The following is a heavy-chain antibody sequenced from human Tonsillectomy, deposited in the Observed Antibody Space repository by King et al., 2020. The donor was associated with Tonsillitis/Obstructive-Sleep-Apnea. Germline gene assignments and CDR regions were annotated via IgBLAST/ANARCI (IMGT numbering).Heavy chain of an antibody. CDR1: RFTFSSYT. J-gene: IGHJ6*03. Sequence: VQLVESGGGLVQPGGSLRLSCAASRFTFSSYTMSWVLQASGKGLDGVSGICGRGEGTYSAESVKGRFTISRDNSRNTLYLQMNSLRAEDTAVYYCAKDLIDNYNCYYMDVWGKGTTVTVSS. CDR2: ICGRGEGT. V-gene: IGHV3-23*04. CDR3: AKDLIDNYNCYYMDV.